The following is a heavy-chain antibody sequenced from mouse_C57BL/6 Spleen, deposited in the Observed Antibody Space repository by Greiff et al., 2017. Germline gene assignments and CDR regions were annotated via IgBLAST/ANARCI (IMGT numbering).Heavy chain of an antibody. V-gene: IGHV1-15*01. J-gene: IGHJ4*01. CDR1: GYTFTDYE. CDR3: TRGTTYAMDY. CDR2: IDPETGGT. D-gene: IGHD2-12*01. Sequence: VQLQQSGAELVRPGASVTLSCKASGYTFTDYEMHWVKQTPVHGLEWIGAIDPETGGTAYNQKFKGKAILTADKSSSTAYMELRSLTSEDSAVYYCTRGTTYAMDYWGQGTSVTVSS.